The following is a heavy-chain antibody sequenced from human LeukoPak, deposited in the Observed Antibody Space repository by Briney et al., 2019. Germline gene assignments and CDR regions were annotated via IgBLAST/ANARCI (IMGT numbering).Heavy chain of an antibody. Sequence: TSETLSLTCTVSGYSLSSGYYWDWIRHPPGKGLEWIGSIYHSGSTYYNPSLKSRVTISVDTSKNQFSLKLSSVTAADTAVYYCARDLDQTSYYYYYYMDVWGKGTTVTVSS. J-gene: IGHJ6*03. CDR2: IYHSGST. V-gene: IGHV4-38-2*02. D-gene: IGHD1/OR15-1a*01. CDR1: GYSLSSGYY. CDR3: ARDLDQTSYYYYYYMDV.